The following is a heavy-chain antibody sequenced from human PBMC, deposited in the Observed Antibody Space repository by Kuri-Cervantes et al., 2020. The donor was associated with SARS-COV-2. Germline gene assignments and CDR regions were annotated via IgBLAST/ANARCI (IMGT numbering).Heavy chain of an antibody. D-gene: IGHD2-2*01. Sequence: GGSLRLSCAASGFTVSSNYMSWVRQAPGKGLEWVANIKQDGSEKYYVDSVKGRFTISRDNAKNSLYLQMNSLRAEDTAVYYCARVIPAAILLTGSGSNWFDPWGQGTLVTVSS. CDR3: ARVIPAAILLTGSGSNWFDP. J-gene: IGHJ5*02. CDR2: IKQDGSEK. V-gene: IGHV3-7*01. CDR1: GFTVSSNY.